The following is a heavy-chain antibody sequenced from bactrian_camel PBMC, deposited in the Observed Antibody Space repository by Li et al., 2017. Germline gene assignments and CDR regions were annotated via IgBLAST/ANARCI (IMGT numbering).Heavy chain of an antibody. D-gene: IGHD5*01. V-gene: IGHV3S55*01. J-gene: IGHJ4*01. Sequence: HVQLVESVGGTAQTGGSLRLSCVASGDTKNYCMAWFRQVPGKEREGVASIGSGGNTEYADSVKGRFTISKDNAKNTLYLQMNSLKPEDTAMYTCAAEFPGPYQRCTGIKNYWGQGTQVTVS. CDR2: IGSGGNT. CDR3: AAEFPGPYQRCTGIKNY. CDR1: GDTKNYC.